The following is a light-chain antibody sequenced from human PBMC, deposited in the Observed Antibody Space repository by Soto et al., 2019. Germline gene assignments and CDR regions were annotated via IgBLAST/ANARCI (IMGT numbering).Light chain of an antibody. CDR1: QSISGW. V-gene: IGKV1-5*03. CDR3: QHYNSYSWT. Sequence: DIQMTQSPSTLYASVGDRVTITCRASQSISGWLAWYQQKPGKAPKLLIYKASSLEGGVPSRFSGSGSGTEFTLTISSLQPDDFATYYCQHYNSYSWTFGQGTKVDIK. J-gene: IGKJ1*01. CDR2: KAS.